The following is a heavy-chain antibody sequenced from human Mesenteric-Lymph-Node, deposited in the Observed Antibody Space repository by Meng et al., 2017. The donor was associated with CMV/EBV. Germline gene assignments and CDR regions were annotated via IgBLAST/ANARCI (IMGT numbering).Heavy chain of an antibody. J-gene: IGHJ6*02. D-gene: IGHD2-15*01. CDR3: ARVSGRSCVGGSCYVGRMDV. Sequence: GESLKISCAASGFIFSDYYMSWLRQAPGKGLEWVSYISTSGNIMYYADSVKGRFTISRDNAKNSLYLQMYSLRAEDTALYYCARVSGRSCVGGSCYVGRMDVWGQGTTVTVSS. V-gene: IGHV3-11*01. CDR1: GFIFSDYY. CDR2: ISTSGNIM.